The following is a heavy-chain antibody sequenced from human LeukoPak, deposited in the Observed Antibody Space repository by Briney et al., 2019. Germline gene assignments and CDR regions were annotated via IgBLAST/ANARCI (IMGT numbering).Heavy chain of an antibody. Sequence: GGSLRLSCAASGFTFSRDGMHWVGQAPGKGVEGVSGIRSNGGSTDYANSVKGRVTISRDNSKKKMYLQMSRLRAEERGVYYCARDRYSGFYSGTDYWGQGTLVTVSS. V-gene: IGHV3-64*01. CDR3: ARDRYSGFYSGTDY. CDR2: IRSNGGST. J-gene: IGHJ4*02. CDR1: GFTFSRDG. D-gene: IGHD5-12*01.